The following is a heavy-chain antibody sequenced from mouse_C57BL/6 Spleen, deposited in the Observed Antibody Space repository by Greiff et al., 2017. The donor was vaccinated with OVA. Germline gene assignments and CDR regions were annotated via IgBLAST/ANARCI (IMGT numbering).Heavy chain of an antibody. CDR3: ARRANDYAMDY. J-gene: IGHJ4*01. V-gene: IGHV1-42*01. D-gene: IGHD3-1*01. CDR1: GYSFTGYY. Sequence: VQLKESGPELVKPGASVKISCKASGYSFTGYYMNWVKQSPEKSLEWIGEINPSTGGTTYNQKFKAKATLTVDKASSTAYMQLKSLTSEDSAVYYCARRANDYAMDYWGQGTSVTVSS. CDR2: INPSTGGT.